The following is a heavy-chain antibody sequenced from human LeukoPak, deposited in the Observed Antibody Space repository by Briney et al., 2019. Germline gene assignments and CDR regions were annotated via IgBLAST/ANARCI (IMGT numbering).Heavy chain of an antibody. V-gene: IGHV3-66*02. CDR1: GFTVSSNY. CDR3: ARGSHAGREAFDI. J-gene: IGHJ3*02. Sequence: PGGSLRLSCAASGFTVSSNYMSWVRQAPGKGLEWVSVIYSGGSTYYADSVKGRFTISRDNSKNTLYRQMNSLRAEDTAVYYCARGSHAGREAFDIWGQGTMVTVSS. CDR2: IYSGGST. D-gene: IGHD2-2*01.